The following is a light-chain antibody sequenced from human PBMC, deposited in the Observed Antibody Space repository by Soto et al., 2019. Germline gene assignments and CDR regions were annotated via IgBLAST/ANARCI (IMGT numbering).Light chain of an antibody. V-gene: IGLV2-14*01. CDR2: EVN. CDR3: SSYTITSTLVI. Sequence: QSALTQPASVSGSPGQSISVSCTGSSGDVGSYKYVSWYQQHPGKAPKLIIYEVNKRPSGVSDRFSGSKSGNTASLTISGLQAEDEADYYCSSYTITSTLVIFGGWTKGTVL. CDR1: SGDVGSYKY. J-gene: IGLJ2*01.